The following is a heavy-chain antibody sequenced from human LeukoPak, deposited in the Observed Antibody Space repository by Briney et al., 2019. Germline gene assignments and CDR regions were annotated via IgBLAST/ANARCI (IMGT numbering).Heavy chain of an antibody. D-gene: IGHD3-3*01. V-gene: IGHV1-8*01. CDR1: GYTFTSYD. CDR2: MNPNSGNT. CDR3: ARRPIFGVVGIN. J-gene: IGHJ4*02. Sequence: ASVKVSCKASGYTFTSYDINWVRQAPGQGLEWMGWMNPNSGNTGYAQKFQGRVPMTRNTSISTAYMELSSLRSEDTAVYYCARRPIFGVVGINWGQGTLVTVSS.